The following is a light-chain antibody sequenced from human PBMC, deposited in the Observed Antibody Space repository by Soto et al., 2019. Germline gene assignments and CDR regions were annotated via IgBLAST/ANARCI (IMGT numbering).Light chain of an antibody. J-gene: IGLJ1*01. CDR3: SSYTTSNTYV. CDR1: SSDVGGYNY. V-gene: IGLV2-14*01. Sequence: QSVLTQPASVSGSPGQWITISCTGTSSDVGGYNYVSWYQQHPGKAPKLMIYEVSNRPSGVSNRFSGSKSGNTASLTISGLQAEDEADYYCSSYTTSNTYVFGTGTKVTVL. CDR2: EVS.